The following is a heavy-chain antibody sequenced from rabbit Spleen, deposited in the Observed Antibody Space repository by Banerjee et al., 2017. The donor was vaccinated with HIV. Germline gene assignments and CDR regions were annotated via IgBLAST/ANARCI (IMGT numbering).Heavy chain of an antibody. CDR3: ARDVGYVVYAL. Sequence: QEQLVESGGGLVQPGASLTLTCTASGFSFSSGHYMCWVRQAPGKGLEWIGCIAAGSGVSSYYATWAKGRFTISKTSSTTVTLQMTSLTAADTATYFCARDVGYVVYALWGPGTLVTVS. CDR2: IAAGSGVSS. J-gene: IGHJ4*01. D-gene: IGHD6-1*01. CDR1: GFSFSSGHY. V-gene: IGHV1S45*01.